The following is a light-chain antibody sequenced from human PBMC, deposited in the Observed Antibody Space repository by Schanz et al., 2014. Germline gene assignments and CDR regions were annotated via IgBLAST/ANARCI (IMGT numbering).Light chain of an antibody. CDR3: CSYTSSNTLE. Sequence: QSALTQPASVSGSPGQSITISCTGASSDVGGYNYVSWYQQHPGKAPKLMIYDVSNRPSWVSNRFSGSKSGNTASLTISGLQAEDEADYYCCSYTSSNTLEFGGGTKVTVL. CDR2: DVS. CDR1: SSDVGGYNY. J-gene: IGLJ2*01. V-gene: IGLV2-14*01.